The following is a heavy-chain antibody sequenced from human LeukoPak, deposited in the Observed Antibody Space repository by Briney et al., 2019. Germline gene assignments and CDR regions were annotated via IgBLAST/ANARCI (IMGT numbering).Heavy chain of an antibody. CDR3: ARDLYYYGSGSYHYFDY. V-gene: IGHV4-4*07. J-gene: IGHJ4*02. CDR1: GGSISSYY. CDR2: IYTSGST. Sequence: SETLSLTCTVSGGSISSYYWSWIRQPAGKGLEWIGRIYTSGSTNYNPSLNSRVTMSVDTSKNQFSLKLSSVTAADTAVYYCARDLYYYGSGSYHYFDYWGQGTLVTVSS. D-gene: IGHD3-10*01.